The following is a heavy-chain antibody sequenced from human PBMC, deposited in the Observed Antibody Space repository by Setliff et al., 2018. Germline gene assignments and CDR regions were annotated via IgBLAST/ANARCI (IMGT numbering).Heavy chain of an antibody. CDR2: VSPIDDGKP. CDR3: VRVTSGRLDFDY. Sequence: ASVKVSCKASGYSFTSYDINWVRLAAGQGLEWMGWVSPIDDGKPSYAQKFQGRVTITWVTSISTAYMELSSLRSEDTAVYYCVRVTSGRLDFDYWGQGTPVTVSS. D-gene: IGHD6-19*01. J-gene: IGHJ4*02. CDR1: GYSFTSYD. V-gene: IGHV1-8*01.